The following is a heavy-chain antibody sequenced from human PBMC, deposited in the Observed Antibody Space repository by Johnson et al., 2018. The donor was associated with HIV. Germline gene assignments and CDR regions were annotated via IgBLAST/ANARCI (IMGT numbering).Heavy chain of an antibody. CDR1: GFTFSNHW. D-gene: IGHD6-6*01. CDR2: IKQDGSEK. V-gene: IGHV3-7*01. Sequence: EVQLVESGGGLVQSGGSLRLSCAASGFTFSNHWMHWVRQAPGKGLEWVANIKQDGSEKFYVDSVKGRFTISRDNAENSLYLQMNSLRAEDTAVYYCAKDKEYSSSPGAFDIWGQGTMVTVSS. J-gene: IGHJ3*02. CDR3: AKDKEYSSSPGAFDI.